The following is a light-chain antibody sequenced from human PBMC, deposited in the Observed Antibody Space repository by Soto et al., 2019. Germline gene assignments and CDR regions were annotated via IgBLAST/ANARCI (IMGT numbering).Light chain of an antibody. V-gene: IGKV4-1*01. CDR3: HQYYSAPWT. CDR1: QTVLYTSNNKNY. Sequence: DIVMTQSPDSLAVSLGERATINCTSSQTVLYTSNNKNYLAWYQQKPGHPPKLLIYWASTRESGVPDRFSGSGSGTDFTLTISSLQAEDVAVYYCHQYYSAPWTFGRGTKVEIK. J-gene: IGKJ1*01. CDR2: WAS.